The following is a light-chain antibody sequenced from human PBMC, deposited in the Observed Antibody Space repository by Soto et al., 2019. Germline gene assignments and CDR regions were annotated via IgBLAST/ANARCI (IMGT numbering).Light chain of an antibody. V-gene: IGKV3-20*01. CDR3: RQYYSTPRMYT. CDR1: QSVSSSY. CDR2: AAS. Sequence: EIVMTQSPATLSLSPGERATLSCRASQSVSSSYFAWYQQKPGQAPRLLLYAASSRAAGIPDRFSGSGSGTDVTLTTSRREPEDVAVYYCRQYYSTPRMYTFGQGTKLEIK. J-gene: IGKJ2*01.